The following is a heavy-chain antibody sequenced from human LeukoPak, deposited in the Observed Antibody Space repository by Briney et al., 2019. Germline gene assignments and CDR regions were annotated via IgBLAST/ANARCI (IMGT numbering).Heavy chain of an antibody. Sequence: PSETLSLTCTVSGGSISSYYWSWIRQPPGKGLEWIGYIYYSGGTNYNPSLKSRVTISVDTSKNQFSLKLSSVTAADTAVYYCARGLLDGYTHPAAFDIWGQGTMVTVSS. J-gene: IGHJ3*02. D-gene: IGHD5-24*01. CDR3: ARGLLDGYTHPAAFDI. CDR1: GGSISSYY. CDR2: IYYSGGT. V-gene: IGHV4-59*01.